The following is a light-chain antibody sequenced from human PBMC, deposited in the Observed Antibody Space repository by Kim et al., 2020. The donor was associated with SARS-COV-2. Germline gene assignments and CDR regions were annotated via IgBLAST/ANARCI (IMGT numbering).Light chain of an antibody. V-gene: IGKV3-15*01. CDR1: QSVSSN. Sequence: EIVMTQSPATLSVSTGERATLSCRASQSVSSNLAWYQQKPGQAPRLLIYGASTRATGIPARFSGSGSGTEFTLTISSLQSEDFAVYYCQQYNNWPPSRTFGGGTKLEI. CDR3: QQYNNWPPSRT. J-gene: IGKJ4*01. CDR2: GAS.